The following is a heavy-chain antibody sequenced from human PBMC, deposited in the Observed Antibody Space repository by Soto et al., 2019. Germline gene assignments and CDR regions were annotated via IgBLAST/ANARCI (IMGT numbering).Heavy chain of an antibody. Sequence: GGSLRLSCAASGFSFIDYAINWGRQVPGRGLEYVAGIGGRGGNAFYADSMKGRFSISRDNSKNTVYLHMHNLRVDDSAMYYCAKARHSGDFAGSYDSWGQGTLVTVSS. V-gene: IGHV3-23*01. CDR3: AKARHSGDFAGSYDS. CDR2: IGGRGGNA. D-gene: IGHD2-21*02. J-gene: IGHJ5*02. CDR1: GFSFIDYA.